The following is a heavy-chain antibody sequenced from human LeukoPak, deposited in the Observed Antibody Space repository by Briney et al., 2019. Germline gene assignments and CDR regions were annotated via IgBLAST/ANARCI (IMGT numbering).Heavy chain of an antibody. CDR2: IWYDGSNK. J-gene: IGHJ4*02. D-gene: IGHD5-24*01. Sequence: GGSLRLSCAASGFTFSSYGMHWVRQAPRKGLELVAVIWYDGSNKYYADPAKGRFTISRDNSKNTLYLQMNSLRAEDTAVYSCARDGWVITVREMGDFDYWGQGTLVTVSS. CDR1: GFTFSSYG. CDR3: ARDGWVITVREMGDFDY. V-gene: IGHV3-33*01.